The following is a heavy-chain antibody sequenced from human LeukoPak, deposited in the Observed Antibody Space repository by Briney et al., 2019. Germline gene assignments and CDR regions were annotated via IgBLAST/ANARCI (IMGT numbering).Heavy chain of an antibody. Sequence: PSETLSLTCTVSGGSISGHYWSWIRQPPGKGLEWIAYIHYTGNANHNPSLKSRLTISVDTSNSQFSLKLTSVTAADTAIYYCARLTKGEQWLAHYFDSWGQGTPVTVSS. D-gene: IGHD6-19*01. CDR1: GGSISGHY. CDR2: IHYTGNA. CDR3: ARLTKGEQWLAHYFDS. J-gene: IGHJ4*02. V-gene: IGHV4-59*08.